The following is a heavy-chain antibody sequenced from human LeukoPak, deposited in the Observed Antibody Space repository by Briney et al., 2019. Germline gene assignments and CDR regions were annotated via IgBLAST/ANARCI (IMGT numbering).Heavy chain of an antibody. CDR1: GGSFSDYF. CDR3: ARGRGYCSGGSCYNWFDP. V-gene: IGHV4-34*01. D-gene: IGHD2-15*01. J-gene: IGHJ5*02. CDR2: ISHSGRT. Sequence: SETLSLTCAASGGSFSDYFWSWVRQPPGKGLEWIGAISHSGRTNYNPSLKSRVSISLDTSKNQFSLELKYVTAADTSVYYCARGRGYCSGGSCYNWFDPWGQGTLVTVSS.